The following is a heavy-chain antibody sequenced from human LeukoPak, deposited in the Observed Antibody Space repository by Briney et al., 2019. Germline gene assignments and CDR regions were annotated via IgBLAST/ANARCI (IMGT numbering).Heavy chain of an antibody. D-gene: IGHD4-11*01. V-gene: IGHV3-7*01. CDR3: ARLYLNDYSNNGYFDY. CDR2: IKQDGSEK. J-gene: IGHJ4*02. Sequence: PGGSLRLSCAASGFTFSSYWMSWVRQAPGKGLEWVANIKQDGSEKYYVDSVKGRFTISRDNAKNSLYLQMNSLRAEDTAVYYCARLYLNDYSNNGYFDYWGQGTLVTVSS. CDR1: GFTFSSYW.